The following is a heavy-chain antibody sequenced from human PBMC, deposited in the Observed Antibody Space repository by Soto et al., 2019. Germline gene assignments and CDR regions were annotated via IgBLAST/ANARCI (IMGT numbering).Heavy chain of an antibody. CDR2: INPSGGST. J-gene: IGHJ5*02. D-gene: IGHD3-3*01. CDR3: ARDPQAITIFGVVTGPFDP. CDR1: GYTFTSYY. V-gene: IGHV1-46*01. Sequence: ASVKVSCKASGYTFTSYYMHWVRQAPGQGLEWMGIINPSGGSTSYAQKFRGRVTMTRDTSTSTVYMELSSLRSEDTAVYYCARDPQAITIFGVVTGPFDPWGQGTLVTVSS.